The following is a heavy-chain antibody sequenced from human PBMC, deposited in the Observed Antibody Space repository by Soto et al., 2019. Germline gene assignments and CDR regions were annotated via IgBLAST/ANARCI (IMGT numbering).Heavy chain of an antibody. CDR3: AKDQGIAASHGID. Sequence: QVQLVESGGGVVQPGRSLRLSCAASGFTFNNYGMHWVRQAPGKGLEWVAAISNDGNDKYYADSVKGRLTISRDNSKNTVYLQRNSLRAEDTAVYHCAKDQGIAASHGIDWGQGTMVTVSS. CDR1: GFTFNNYG. D-gene: IGHD6-13*01. CDR2: ISNDGNDK. J-gene: IGHJ3*01. V-gene: IGHV3-30*18.